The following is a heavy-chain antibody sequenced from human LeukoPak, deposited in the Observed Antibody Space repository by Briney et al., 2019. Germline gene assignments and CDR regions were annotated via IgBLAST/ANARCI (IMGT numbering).Heavy chain of an antibody. CDR2: INPSGGST. J-gene: IGHJ6*03. CDR3: ARGGYGDYVYSGYYYYMDV. Sequence: ASVKVSCKASGYTFTSYYMHWVRQAPGQGLEWMGIINPSGGSTNYAQKLQGRVTMTTDTSTSTAYMELRSLRSDDTAVYYCARGGYGDYVYSGYYYYMDVWGKGTTVTVSS. V-gene: IGHV1-46*01. CDR1: GYTFTSYY. D-gene: IGHD4-17*01.